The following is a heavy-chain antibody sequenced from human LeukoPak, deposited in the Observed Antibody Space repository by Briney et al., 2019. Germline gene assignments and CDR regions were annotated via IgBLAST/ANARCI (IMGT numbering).Heavy chain of an antibody. Sequence: SETLSLTCTVSGGSISSYYWSWIWQPPGKGLEWIGYIYYSGSTNYNPSLKSRVTISVDTSKNQFSLKLSSVTAADTAVYYCATIERSGWYVSYWGQGTLVTVSS. D-gene: IGHD6-19*01. CDR3: ATIERSGWYVSY. CDR2: IYYSGST. CDR1: GGSISSYY. J-gene: IGHJ4*02. V-gene: IGHV4-59*01.